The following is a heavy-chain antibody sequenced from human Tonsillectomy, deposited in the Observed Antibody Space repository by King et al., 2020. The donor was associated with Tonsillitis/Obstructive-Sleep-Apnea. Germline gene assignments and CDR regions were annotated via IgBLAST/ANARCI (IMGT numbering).Heavy chain of an antibody. Sequence: VQLVESGSELKKPGASVKVSCKASGYTFTSYAMNWVRQAPGQGLEWMGWINTNSGNPTYAQGFIGRFVFSLDTSVSTAYQQISSLKAEDTAVYYCARGGPITIFRVVIKDNRFDPWGQGTLVTVSS. CDR3: ARGGPITIFRVVIKDNRFDP. J-gene: IGHJ5*02. D-gene: IGHD3-3*01. CDR2: INTNSGNP. V-gene: IGHV7-4-1*02. CDR1: GYTFTSYA.